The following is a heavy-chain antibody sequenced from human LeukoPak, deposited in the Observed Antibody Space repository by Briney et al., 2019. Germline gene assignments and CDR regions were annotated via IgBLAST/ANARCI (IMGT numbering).Heavy chain of an antibody. Sequence: SETLSLTCTVSGGSISSYYWSWIRQPPVKGLEWIGYIYYSGTTNYNPSLKSRVTISVDTSKNQFSLKLSSVTAADTAVYYCARGVYIAAAQYAYWGQGTLVTVSS. CDR1: GGSISSYY. CDR3: ARGVYIAAAQYAY. J-gene: IGHJ4*02. D-gene: IGHD6-13*01. V-gene: IGHV4-59*01. CDR2: IYYSGTT.